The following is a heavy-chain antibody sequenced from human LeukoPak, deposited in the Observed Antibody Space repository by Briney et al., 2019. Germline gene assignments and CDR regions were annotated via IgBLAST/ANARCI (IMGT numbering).Heavy chain of an antibody. Sequence: GESLKIFCKGSGYSFTSNWISWWRQMPGKGLEWMGRIDPSDSYTNYSPSFQGHVTISADKCISTAYLQWSSLKASDTAMYYCAREPEGTWFYAWGQGTLVTVSS. J-gene: IGHJ5*02. CDR1: GYSFTSNW. V-gene: IGHV5-10-1*01. CDR3: AREPEGTWFYA. D-gene: IGHD1-1*01. CDR2: IDPSDSYT.